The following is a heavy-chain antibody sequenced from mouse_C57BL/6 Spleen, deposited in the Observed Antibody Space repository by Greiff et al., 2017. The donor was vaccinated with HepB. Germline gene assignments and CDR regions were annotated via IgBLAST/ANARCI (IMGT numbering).Heavy chain of an antibody. CDR1: GYAFSSSW. D-gene: IGHD2-1*01. V-gene: IGHV1-82*01. Sequence: VKLMESGPELVKPGASVKISCKASGYAFSSSWMNWVKQRPGKGLEWIGRIYPGDGDTNYNGKFKGKATLTADKSSSTAYMQLSSLTSEDSAVYFCARWDGNYFDYWGQGTTLTVSS. CDR2: IYPGDGDT. CDR3: ARWDGNYFDY. J-gene: IGHJ2*01.